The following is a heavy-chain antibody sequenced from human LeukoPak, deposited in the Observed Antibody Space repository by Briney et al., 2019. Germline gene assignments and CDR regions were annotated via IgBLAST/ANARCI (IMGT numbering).Heavy chain of an antibody. CDR3: ARSSDSSSYLFAY. CDR1: GYTFTNYY. Sequence: ASVKVSCKASGYTFTNYYIHWVRQAPGQALEWMGWITPFNGNTYYAQKFQDRVTITRDRSMSTAYMELSSLRSEDTAMYYCARSSDSSSYLFAYWGQGTLVTVSS. CDR2: ITPFNGNT. V-gene: IGHV1-45*02. J-gene: IGHJ4*02. D-gene: IGHD4-11*01.